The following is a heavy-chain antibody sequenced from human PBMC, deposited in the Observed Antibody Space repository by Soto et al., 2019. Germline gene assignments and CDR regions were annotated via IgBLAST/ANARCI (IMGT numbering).Heavy chain of an antibody. Sequence: QVHLLLQSGAEVKKPGSSVKVACKASGGNPSNSAISWVRQAPGQGLEWMGGIIPVFGIISHAQNFQGRVTITADESTSTAYMKLSSLRSEDTAVYFCAGGRIVVAGSSAYYSMDVWGQGTTVTVSS. J-gene: IGHJ6*02. CDR1: GGNPSNSA. V-gene: IGHV1-69*01. D-gene: IGHD6-19*01. CDR2: IIPVFGII. CDR3: AGGRIVVAGSSAYYSMDV.